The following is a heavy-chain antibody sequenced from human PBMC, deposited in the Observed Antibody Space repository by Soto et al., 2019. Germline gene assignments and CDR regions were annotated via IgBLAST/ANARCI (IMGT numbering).Heavy chain of an antibody. CDR2: IYHSGGT. D-gene: IGHD5-12*01. CDR3: ARDRYSGFQFDS. V-gene: IGHV4-31*03. CDR1: GGSLNIGNYY. Sequence: PSETLSLTCTVSGGSLNIGNYYWSWIRQHPGKGLEWIGYIYHSGGTYYNPSLKSRLTISVDTSKNQFSPELSSVTAADTAVYYCARDRYSGFQFDSWGQGTLVTVSS. J-gene: IGHJ4*02.